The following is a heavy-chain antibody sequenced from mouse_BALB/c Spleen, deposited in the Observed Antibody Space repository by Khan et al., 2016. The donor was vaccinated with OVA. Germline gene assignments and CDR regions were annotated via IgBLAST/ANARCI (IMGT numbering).Heavy chain of an antibody. CDR3: ARRGLRWNFDY. J-gene: IGHJ2*01. Sequence: VQLLESGPGLAKPWASVSMSCTASGYTFINYCIHWVKQRPGQGLEWIGYINPSSGDTDNNPTFKNKTTFTADNSYRTFYMQLSSLTSEDSEDYYRARRGLRWNFDYWGQGTTLTVSS. D-gene: IGHD1-1*02. CDR1: GYTFINYC. CDR2: INPSSGDT. V-gene: IGHV1-4*02.